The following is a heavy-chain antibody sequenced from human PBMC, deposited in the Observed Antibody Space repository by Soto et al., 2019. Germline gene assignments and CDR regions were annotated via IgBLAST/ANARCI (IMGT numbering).Heavy chain of an antibody. V-gene: IGHV3-23*01. CDR2: ISGSGGST. CDR1: GLTFRSYA. J-gene: IGHJ4*02. D-gene: IGHD3-22*01. Sequence: GGSLRLSCAAVGLTFRSYAMRWVRKDQGKGLEWVSAISGSGGSTYYADSVKGRFTISRDNSKNTLYLQMNSLRAEDTAVYYCAKRYYYGSSGYYNYFDYWGQGTLVT. CDR3: AKRYYYGSSGYYNYFDY.